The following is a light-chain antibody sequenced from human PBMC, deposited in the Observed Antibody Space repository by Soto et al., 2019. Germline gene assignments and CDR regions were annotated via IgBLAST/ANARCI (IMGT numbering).Light chain of an antibody. V-gene: IGKV3-11*01. J-gene: IGKJ5*01. CDR2: DAS. Sequence: EIVLTQSPATLSLSPGESATLSCRASQSVSSYLAWYQQKPGQAPRLLIYDASNRATGIPARFSGRGSGTDFTLTISNLEPEDFAVYYCQQRSNWPITFGQGTRLEI. CDR1: QSVSSY. CDR3: QQRSNWPIT.